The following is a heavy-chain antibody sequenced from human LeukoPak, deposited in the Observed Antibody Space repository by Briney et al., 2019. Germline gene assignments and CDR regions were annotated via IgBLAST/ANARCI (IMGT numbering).Heavy chain of an antibody. CDR2: ISSRSRYI. D-gene: IGHD1-26*01. CDR3: ARDLLSDFDI. CDR1: GFTFSSYS. Sequence: GGSLRLPCGASGFTFSSYSMNGVRQPPGKALEGVSSISSRSRYIYYADSVKGRFAISRDNAKDSLYLQVNSLRAEDTAVYYCARDLLSDFDIWGQGTMVTVSS. J-gene: IGHJ3*02. V-gene: IGHV3-21*01.